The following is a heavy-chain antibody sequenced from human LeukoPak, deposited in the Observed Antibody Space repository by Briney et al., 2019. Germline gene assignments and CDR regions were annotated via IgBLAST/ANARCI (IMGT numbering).Heavy chain of an antibody. CDR2: INHSGST. D-gene: IGHD5-18*01. CDR3: ARDRLNSYGYANYYYGMDV. Sequence: PSETLSLTCAVYGGSFSGYYWSWIRQLPGKGLEWIGEINHSGSTNYNPSLKSRVTISVDTSKNQFSLKLSSVTAADTAVYYCARDRLNSYGYANYYYGMDVWGQGTTVTVSS. V-gene: IGHV4-34*01. J-gene: IGHJ6*02. CDR1: GGSFSGYY.